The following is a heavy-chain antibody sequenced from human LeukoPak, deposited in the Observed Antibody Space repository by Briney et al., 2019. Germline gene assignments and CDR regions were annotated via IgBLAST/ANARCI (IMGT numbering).Heavy chain of an antibody. Sequence: GGSLRLSCAASGFTVSSNYMSWVRQAPGKGLEWVSVIYSGGSTYYADSVKGRFTISRDNSKNTLYLQMNSLRAEDTAVYYCARHKQQLRWFDPWGQGTLVTVSS. D-gene: IGHD6-13*01. CDR2: IYSGGST. J-gene: IGHJ5*02. V-gene: IGHV3-66*04. CDR1: GFTVSSNY. CDR3: ARHKQQLRWFDP.